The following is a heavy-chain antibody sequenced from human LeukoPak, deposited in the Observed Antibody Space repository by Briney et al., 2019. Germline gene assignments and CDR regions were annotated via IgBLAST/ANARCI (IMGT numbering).Heavy chain of an antibody. J-gene: IGHJ4*02. CDR3: ARVGGSYYFDY. D-gene: IGHD1-26*01. V-gene: IGHV1-8*02. CDR1: GYTFTGYY. Sequence: ASVKVSCKASGYTFTGYYMHWVRQAPGQGLEWMGWMNPNSGNTGYAQKFQGRVTMTRNTSISTAYMELSSLRSEDTAVYYCARVGGSYYFDYWGQGTLVTVSS. CDR2: MNPNSGNT.